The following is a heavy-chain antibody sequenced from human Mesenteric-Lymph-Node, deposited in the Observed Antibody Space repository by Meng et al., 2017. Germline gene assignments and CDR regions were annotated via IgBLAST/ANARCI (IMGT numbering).Heavy chain of an antibody. CDR3: AGTAAGRLMGDY. J-gene: IGHJ4*02. V-gene: IGHV4-34*01. D-gene: IGHD6-13*01. CDR2: INHSGST. CDR1: GGSFSGYY. Sequence: SETLSLTCAVYGGSFSGYYWSWIRQPPGKGLEWIGEINHSGSTNYNPSLKSRVTISVDTSKNQFSLKLSSVTAADTAVYYCAGTAAGRLMGDYWGQGTLVTVSS.